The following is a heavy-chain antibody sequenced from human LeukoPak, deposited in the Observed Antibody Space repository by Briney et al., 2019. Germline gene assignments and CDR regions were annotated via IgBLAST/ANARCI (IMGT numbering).Heavy chain of an antibody. CDR3: AITPTDYSSSSPYYYGMDV. J-gene: IGHJ6*02. CDR2: IYYSGST. V-gene: IGHV4-59*05. D-gene: IGHD6-13*01. Sequence: PSETLSLTCTVSGGSISSYYWSWIRQPPGKGLEWIGSIYYSGSTYYNPSLKSRVTISVDTSKDQFSLKLSSVTAADTAVYYCAITPTDYSSSSPYYYGMDVWGQGTTVTVSS. CDR1: GGSISSYY.